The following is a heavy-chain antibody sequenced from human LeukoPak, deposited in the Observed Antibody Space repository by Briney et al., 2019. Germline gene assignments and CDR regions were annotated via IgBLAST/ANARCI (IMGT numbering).Heavy chain of an antibody. D-gene: IGHD3-10*01. CDR2: TYYNGRA. V-gene: IGHV4-59*12. J-gene: IGHJ4*02. CDR1: GGSISSSY. Sequence: PSETLSLTCTVSGGSISSSYWSWFRQPPGKGLEWIAYTYYNGRANYNPSLRSRVTISVDTSKNQFSLKLSSVTAADTAVYYCARRRRVGGLWFGENSFDYWGQGTLVTVSS. CDR3: ARRRRVGGLWFGENSFDY.